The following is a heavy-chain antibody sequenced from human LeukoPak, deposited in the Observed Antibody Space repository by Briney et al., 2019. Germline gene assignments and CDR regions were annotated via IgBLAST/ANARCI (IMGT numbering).Heavy chain of an antibody. CDR1: GFTFDDYA. CDR2: ISWNSGSI. J-gene: IGHJ6*02. V-gene: IGHV3-9*01. CDR3: AKDMGYSYGFFYYYYGMDV. D-gene: IGHD5-18*01. Sequence: GRSLRLSCAASGFTFDDYAMHWVRQAPGKGLEWVSGISWNSGSIGYADSVKGRFTISRDNAKNSLYLQMNSLRAEDTALYYCAKDMGYSYGFFYYYYGMDVWGQGTRSPSP.